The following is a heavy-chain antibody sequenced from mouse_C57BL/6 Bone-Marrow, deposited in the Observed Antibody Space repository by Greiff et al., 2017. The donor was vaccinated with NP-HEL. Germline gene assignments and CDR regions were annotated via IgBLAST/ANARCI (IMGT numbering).Heavy chain of an antibody. CDR2: INPNNGGT. CDR1: GYTFTDYY. CDR3: ASRWLRPWYFDV. Sequence: EVQLQQSGPELVKPGASVKISCKASGYTFTDYYMNWVKQSHGKSLEWIGDINPNNGGTSYNQKFKGKATLTVDKSSSTAYMELRSLTSEDSAVYYWASRWLRPWYFDVWGTGTTVTVSS. V-gene: IGHV1-26*01. D-gene: IGHD2-2*01. J-gene: IGHJ1*03.